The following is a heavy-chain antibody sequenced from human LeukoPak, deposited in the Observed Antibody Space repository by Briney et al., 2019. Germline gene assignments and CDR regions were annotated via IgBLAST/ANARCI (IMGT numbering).Heavy chain of an antibody. D-gene: IGHD5-24*01. CDR1: GYTFITYG. Sequence: ASAKVSCKASGYTFITYGITWVRQAPGQGLEWLGWISPYSGYTNFAQKLQGRLTMTTDTSTSTAYMELRSLTFDDTAVYYCARDGGAYNGFDYWGQGTLVSVSS. CDR2: ISPYSGYT. CDR3: ARDGGAYNGFDY. V-gene: IGHV1-18*01. J-gene: IGHJ4*02.